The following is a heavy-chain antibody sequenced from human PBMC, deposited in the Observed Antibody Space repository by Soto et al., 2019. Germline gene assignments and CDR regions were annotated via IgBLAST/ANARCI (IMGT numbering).Heavy chain of an antibody. Sequence: EVQLVESGGGLVQPGGSLRLSCAASGFTFSSYWMSWVRQAPGKGLEWVADIKQDGSEKHYVDSVKGRFTISRDNVRNSLYLQLNSLRVEDTAVYYCARDHTSPGIKGDCWGQGTLVPVSS. CDR1: GFTFSSYW. V-gene: IGHV3-7*01. J-gene: IGHJ4*02. CDR2: IKQDGSEK. CDR3: ARDHTSPGIKGDC. D-gene: IGHD6-13*01.